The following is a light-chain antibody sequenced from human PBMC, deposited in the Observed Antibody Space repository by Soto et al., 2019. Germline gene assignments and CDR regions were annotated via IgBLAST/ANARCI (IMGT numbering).Light chain of an antibody. Sequence: EIVMTHSPATLSVSPVERTTLSCSASQSVGNNLAWYQQKPGQAPRLLIYDASNRATGIPARFSGSGSGTDFTLTISRLEPEDFAVYYCQKYGSSPRTFGQGTKVDIK. V-gene: IGKV3-20*01. CDR2: DAS. CDR1: QSVGNN. J-gene: IGKJ1*01. CDR3: QKYGSSPRT.